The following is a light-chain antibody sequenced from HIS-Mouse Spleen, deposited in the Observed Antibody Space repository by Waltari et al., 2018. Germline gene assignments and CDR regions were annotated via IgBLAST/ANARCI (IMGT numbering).Light chain of an antibody. J-gene: IGKJ3*01. CDR3: QQYGSSFT. V-gene: IGKV3-20*01. Sequence: EIVLTQSPGTLSLSPGERATLSCRASQSVSSSYLAWYQQKPGQAPRLLIYGASSRATGITDRFSGRGSGTDFTLTISRLEPEDFAVYYCQQYGSSFTFGPGTKVDIK. CDR2: GAS. CDR1: QSVSSSY.